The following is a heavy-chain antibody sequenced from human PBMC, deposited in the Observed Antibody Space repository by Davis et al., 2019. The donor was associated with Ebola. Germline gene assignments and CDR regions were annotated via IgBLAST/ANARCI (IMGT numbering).Heavy chain of an antibody. CDR1: GFTFRTYS. CDR3: AKDTPNIWFDV. CDR2: LGLSADT. J-gene: IGHJ3*01. Sequence: GESLKISCAASGFTFRTYSMNWVRRAPGKGLEWVSTLGLSADTYYADSVKGRFTISRDNSKNTLHLQMNSLRVEDTAIYYCAKDTPNIWFDVWGQGTMVAVSS. V-gene: IGHV3-23*01. D-gene: IGHD2-15*01.